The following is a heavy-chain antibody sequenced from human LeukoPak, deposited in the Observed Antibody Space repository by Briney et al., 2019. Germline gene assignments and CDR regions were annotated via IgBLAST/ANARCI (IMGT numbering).Heavy chain of an antibody. D-gene: IGHD2-15*01. V-gene: IGHV3-7*01. Sequence: GGSLRLSCVASGFPFSSYWMSWVRQAPGKGLEFVANMKEDGSVKNYVDSVKGRFTISRDNAENSVYLRMSSLRAEDTALYYCARDPGWSSFDIWGQGAMVTVSS. CDR2: MKEDGSVK. CDR1: GFPFSSYW. CDR3: ARDPGWSSFDI. J-gene: IGHJ3*02.